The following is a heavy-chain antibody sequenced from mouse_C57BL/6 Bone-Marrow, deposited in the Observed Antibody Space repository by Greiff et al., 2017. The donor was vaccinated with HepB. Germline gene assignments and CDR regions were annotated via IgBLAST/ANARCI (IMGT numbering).Heavy chain of an antibody. D-gene: IGHD4-1*01. CDR1: GYTFTSYG. Sequence: VKLQESGAELARPGASVKLSCKASGYTFTSYGISWVKQSTGQGLEWIGEIYPRSGNTYYNEKFKGKATLTADKSSSTAYMELRSLTSEDSAVYFCARELGRGYWGQGTTLTVSS. CDR2: IYPRSGNT. J-gene: IGHJ2*01. CDR3: ARELGRGY. V-gene: IGHV1-81*01.